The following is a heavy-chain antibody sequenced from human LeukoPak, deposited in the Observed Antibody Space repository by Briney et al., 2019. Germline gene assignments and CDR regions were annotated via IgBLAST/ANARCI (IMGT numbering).Heavy chain of an antibody. D-gene: IGHD3-10*01. CDR2: IIPILGIA. Sequence: PVKVSCKASGGTFSSYAISWVRQAPGQGLEWMGRIIPILGIANYAQKFQGRVTITADKSTSTAYMELSSLRSEDTAVYYCVRVAMVRGANWFDPWGQGTLVTVSS. CDR3: VRVAMVRGANWFDP. J-gene: IGHJ5*02. CDR1: GGTFSSYA. V-gene: IGHV1-69*04.